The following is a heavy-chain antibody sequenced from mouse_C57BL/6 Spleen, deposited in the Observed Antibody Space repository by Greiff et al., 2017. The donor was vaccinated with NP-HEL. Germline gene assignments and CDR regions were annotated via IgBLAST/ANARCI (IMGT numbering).Heavy chain of an antibody. CDR2: INPYNGGT. J-gene: IGHJ2*01. D-gene: IGHD2-5*01. CDR1: GYTFTDYY. Sequence: EVQLQQSGPVLVKPGASVKMSCKASGYTFTDYYMNWVKQSHGKSLEWIGVINPYNGGTSYNQKFKGKATLTVDKSSSTAYMELNSLTSEDSAVYYCARGDYSNPDYWGQSTTLTVSS. V-gene: IGHV1-19*01. CDR3: ARGDYSNPDY.